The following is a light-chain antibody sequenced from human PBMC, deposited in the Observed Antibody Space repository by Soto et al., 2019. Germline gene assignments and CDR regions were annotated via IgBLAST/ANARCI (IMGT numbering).Light chain of an antibody. J-gene: IGKJ1*01. V-gene: IGKV1-5*01. CDR1: QSISSW. Sequence: DTQMTQSPSTLSASVGDRVTITCRASQSISSWLAWYQQKPGKAPKLLIYDASSLESGVPSRFSGSGSGTEFTLTISSLQPDDFATYYCLQYYDYRTFGQGTKVDIK. CDR2: DAS. CDR3: LQYYDYRT.